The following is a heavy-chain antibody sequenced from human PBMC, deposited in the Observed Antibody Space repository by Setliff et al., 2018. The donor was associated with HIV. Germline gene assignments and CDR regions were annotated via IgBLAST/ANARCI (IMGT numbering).Heavy chain of an antibody. CDR1: GDSISSGSYY. CDR2: IYSSGST. Sequence: SETLSLTCSVSGDSISSGSYYWNWIRQPAGKGLEWIGHIYSSGSTNYNPSLESRVTISVDTSKNQFSLKLSSVTAADTAVYYCASAYCGGDCYSRTRKFYYYYYMDVWGKGTTVTVSS. CDR3: ASAYCGGDCYSRTRKFYYYYYMDV. J-gene: IGHJ6*03. D-gene: IGHD2-21*02. V-gene: IGHV4-61*09.